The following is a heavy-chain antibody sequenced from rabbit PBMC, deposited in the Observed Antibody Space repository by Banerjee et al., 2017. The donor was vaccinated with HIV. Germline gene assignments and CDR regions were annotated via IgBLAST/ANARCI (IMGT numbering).Heavy chain of an antibody. CDR3: ARDLAGVIGWNFGL. J-gene: IGHJ3*01. Sequence: QEQLVESGGGLVQPEGSLTLTCTASGSTLSRYYICWVRQAPGKGLEWIACINTNSGNAVYATWAKGRFTISKTSWTTVTLQMTSLTAADTATYFCARDLAGVIGWNFGLWGQGTLVTVS. V-gene: IGHV1S45*01. CDR2: INTNSGNA. D-gene: IGHD4-1*01. CDR1: GSTLSRYY.